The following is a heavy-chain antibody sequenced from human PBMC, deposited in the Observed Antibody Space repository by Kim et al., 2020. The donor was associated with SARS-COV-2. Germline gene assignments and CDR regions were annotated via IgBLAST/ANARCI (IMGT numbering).Heavy chain of an antibody. V-gene: IGHV3-7*03. D-gene: IGHD1-7*01. Sequence: GGSLRLSCAASGFPFSTDWMTWVRQAPGKGPEWVANIKQDGSEKYYVDSVKGRFTISRDNAKNSLYLQMNSLRAEDTAVYYCAIDRISGTTAPYYYYGMDVWGQGNTGTVS. CDR3: AIDRISGTTAPYYYYGMDV. CDR2: IKQDGSEK. CDR1: GFPFSTDW. J-gene: IGHJ6*02.